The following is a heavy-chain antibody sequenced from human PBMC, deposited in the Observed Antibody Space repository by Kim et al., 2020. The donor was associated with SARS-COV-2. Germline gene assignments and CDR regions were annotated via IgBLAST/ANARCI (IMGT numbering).Heavy chain of an antibody. CDR3: ARERYCSSTSCYHGFMDYYYYGMDV. Sequence: SVKVSCKASGGTFSSYAISWVRQAPGQGLEWMGGIIPIFGTANYAQKFQGRVTITADESTSTAYMELSSLRSEDTAVYYCARERYCSSTSCYHGFMDYYYYGMDVWGQGTTVTVSS. V-gene: IGHV1-69*13. J-gene: IGHJ6*02. D-gene: IGHD2-2*01. CDR2: IIPIFGTA. CDR1: GGTFSSYA.